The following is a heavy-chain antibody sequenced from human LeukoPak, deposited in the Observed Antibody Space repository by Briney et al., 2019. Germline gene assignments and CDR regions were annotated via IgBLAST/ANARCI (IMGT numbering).Heavy chain of an antibody. CDR1: GLTFSNFW. CDR3: ARGHLWLQN. Sequence: QSGGSLRLSCVASGLTFSNFWMTWVRQAPGEGLEWVAGINQDGSEKYYVDSVKGRFIISRDNAKSSLYLQMDSLRAEETAVYHCARGHLWLQNWGQGTLVTVSS. D-gene: IGHD3-3*02. V-gene: IGHV3-7*03. J-gene: IGHJ4*02. CDR2: INQDGSEK.